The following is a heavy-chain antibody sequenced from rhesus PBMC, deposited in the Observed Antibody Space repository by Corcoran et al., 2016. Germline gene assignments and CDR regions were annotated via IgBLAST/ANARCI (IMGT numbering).Heavy chain of an antibody. J-gene: IGHJ2*01. D-gene: IGHD1-44*01. Sequence: QVTLKESGPALVKATQTLTLTCTFSGFAFTASGTGVGWIRQPPGKALEWIANIYWNDNKYYSTSLKRRLTISRDTSKNQIFLTMTDMDPLDTATYYCARVMGLYWYFELWGPGTPVTISS. CDR2: IYWNDNK. CDR3: ARVMGLYWYFEL. CDR1: GFAFTASGTG. V-gene: IGHV2-95*01.